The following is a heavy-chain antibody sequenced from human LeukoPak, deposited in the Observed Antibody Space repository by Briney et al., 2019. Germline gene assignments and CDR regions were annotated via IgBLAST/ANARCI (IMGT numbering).Heavy chain of an antibody. CDR1: GFTFSDSA. CDR3: SRPKSPAG. V-gene: IGHV3-73*01. Sequence: PGGSLRLSCAASGFTFSDSAIHWVRQASGKGLQWVGRIRIKSNNYATAYVASVQGRFTISRDDSKNTAYLQMNSLKTEDTAVYYCSRPKSPAGWGQGTLVTVSS. J-gene: IGHJ4*02. CDR2: IRIKSNNYAT.